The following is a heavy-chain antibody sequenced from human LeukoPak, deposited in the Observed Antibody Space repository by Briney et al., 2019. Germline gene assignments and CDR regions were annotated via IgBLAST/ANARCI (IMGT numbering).Heavy chain of an antibody. J-gene: IGHJ4*02. V-gene: IGHV3-9*01. CDR3: AKDIRSYPSAIDY. CDR2: ISWNSGSI. Sequence: PGRSLRLSCAASGFTFDDYAMHWVRQAPGEGLEWVSGISWNSGSIGYADSVKGRFTISRDNAKNSLYLQMNSLRAEDTALYYCAKDIRSYPSAIDYWGQGTLVTVSS. CDR1: GFTFDDYA. D-gene: IGHD2-21*01.